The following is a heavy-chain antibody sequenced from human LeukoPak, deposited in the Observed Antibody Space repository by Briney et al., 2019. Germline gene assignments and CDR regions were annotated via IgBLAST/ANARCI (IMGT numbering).Heavy chain of an antibody. CDR3: ANLLVTFDY. J-gene: IGHJ4*02. V-gene: IGHV3-23*01. CDR2: ISGSGGST. CDR1: GFTFSNYA. D-gene: IGHD3-9*01. Sequence: GGSLRLSCAASGFTFSNYAMSWVRQAPGKGLEWVSAISGSGGSTYSADSVKGRFTISRDNSKNTLYLQMNSLRVEDTAVYYCANLLVTFDYWGQGTLVTVSS.